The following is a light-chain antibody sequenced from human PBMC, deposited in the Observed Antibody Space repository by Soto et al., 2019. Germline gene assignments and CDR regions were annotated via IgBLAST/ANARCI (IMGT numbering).Light chain of an antibody. CDR2: EVS. CDR1: SSDVGGYNY. V-gene: IGLV2-14*01. CDR3: SSYTSSSTRV. J-gene: IGLJ1*01. Sequence: QSVLTQPASVSGSPGQSITISCTGTSSDVGGYNYVSWYQQHPGKAPKLMIYEVSNRPSGVSNRFSGSKSGNTASLTISGLQAEDEADYYCSSYTSSSTRVFGTGTTLNVL.